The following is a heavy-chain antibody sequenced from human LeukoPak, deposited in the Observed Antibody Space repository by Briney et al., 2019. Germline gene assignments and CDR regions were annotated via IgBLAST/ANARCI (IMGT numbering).Heavy chain of an antibody. D-gene: IGHD2-2*02. V-gene: IGHV3-30*02. J-gene: IGHJ4*02. CDR3: AKDYSLYCSSASCYTPFDY. CDR2: VRYDGSSK. CDR1: GFTFSTYG. Sequence: GGSLRLSCAASGFTFSTYGMHWVRQAPGKGLEWVAFVRYDGSSKYYADSVKGRFTISRDYSRSTLYLQMNSLRVDDTAVYYCAKDYSLYCSSASCYTPFDYWGQGALVTVSS.